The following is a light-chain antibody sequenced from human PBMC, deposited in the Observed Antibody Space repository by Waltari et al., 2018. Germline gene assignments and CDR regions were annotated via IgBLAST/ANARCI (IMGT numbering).Light chain of an antibody. CDR2: QDR. Sequence: SYELTQPPSVSVSPGQTASITCSGDTLGDKYACWYQQKPGQSPVLVIYQDRKRPSGIPERCSGANTGNTATLTISGTQAMDEADYYCQAWDSSTASVVFGGGTKLTVL. J-gene: IGLJ2*01. CDR3: QAWDSSTASVV. CDR1: TLGDKY. V-gene: IGLV3-1*01.